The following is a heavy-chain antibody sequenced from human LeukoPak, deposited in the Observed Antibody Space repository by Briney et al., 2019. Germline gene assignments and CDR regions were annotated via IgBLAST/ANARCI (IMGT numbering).Heavy chain of an antibody. Sequence: GESLMISCKGSGYSFSSYWIAWVRQMPGKGLEWMGIIYPGDSDTRYSPSFQGQVTISADKSISTAYLQWSSLKASDTAMYYCARRVGSSSWFFDYWGQGTLVTVSS. V-gene: IGHV5-51*01. CDR3: ARRVGSSSWFFDY. J-gene: IGHJ4*02. CDR2: IYPGDSDT. D-gene: IGHD6-13*01. CDR1: GYSFSSYW.